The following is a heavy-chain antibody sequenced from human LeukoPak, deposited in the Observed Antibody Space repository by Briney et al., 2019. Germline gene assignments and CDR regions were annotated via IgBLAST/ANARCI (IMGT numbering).Heavy chain of an antibody. V-gene: IGHV3-15*07. Sequence: PGGSLRLSCAASGFTFSNAWMNWVRQAPGKGLEWVGRIKSKTDGGTTDYAAPVKGRFTFSRDDSKNTLYLQMNSLKTEDTAVYYCTTDPGGSGSPEGYWGQGTLVTVSS. CDR2: IKSKTDGGTT. D-gene: IGHD3-10*01. CDR3: TTDPGGSGSPEGY. J-gene: IGHJ4*02. CDR1: GFTFSNAW.